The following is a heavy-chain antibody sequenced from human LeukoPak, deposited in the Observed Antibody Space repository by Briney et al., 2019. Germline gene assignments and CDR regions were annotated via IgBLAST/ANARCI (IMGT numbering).Heavy chain of an antibody. D-gene: IGHD6-13*01. CDR2: IYHSGST. J-gene: IGHJ5*02. CDR3: ARDLLSTYSSSWYGLREHSPNKDWFDP. CDR1: GYSISSGYY. V-gene: IGHV4-38-2*02. Sequence: SETLSLTCTVSGYSISSGYYWGWIRQPPGKGLEWIGSIYHSGSTYYNPSLKSRVTISVDTSKNQFSLKLSSVTAADTAVYYCARDLLSTYSSSWYGLREHSPNKDWFDPWGQGTLVTVSS.